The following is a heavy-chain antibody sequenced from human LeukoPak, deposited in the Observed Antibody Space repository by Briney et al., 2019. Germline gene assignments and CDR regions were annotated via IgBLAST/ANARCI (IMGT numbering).Heavy chain of an antibody. CDR3: ARRRITMVRGLNWFDP. CDR2: IYYSGST. D-gene: IGHD3-10*01. Sequence: SETLSLTCTVSGGSISSSSYYWGRIRQPPGKGLEWIGSIYYSGSTYYNPSLKSRVTISVDTSKNQFSLKLSSVTAADTAVYYCARRRITMVRGLNWFDPWGQGTLVTVSS. CDR1: GGSISSSSYY. V-gene: IGHV4-39*01. J-gene: IGHJ5*02.